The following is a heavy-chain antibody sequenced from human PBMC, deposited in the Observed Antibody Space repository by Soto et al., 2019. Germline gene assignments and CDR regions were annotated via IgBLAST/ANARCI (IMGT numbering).Heavy chain of an antibody. CDR1: GDTFNFYS. Sequence: QVQLVQSGAEVKRPGSSVKVSCKASGDTFNFYSINWVRQAPGVGLEWVGRVNPILSMSNYAQRFQGRVTMTADKSTRTAYVELRSLRSEDTAIYYCASSYGSGYRGFDYWGQGALVAVCS. CDR3: ASSYGSGYRGFDY. CDR2: VNPILSMS. J-gene: IGHJ4*02. D-gene: IGHD3-10*01. V-gene: IGHV1-69*02.